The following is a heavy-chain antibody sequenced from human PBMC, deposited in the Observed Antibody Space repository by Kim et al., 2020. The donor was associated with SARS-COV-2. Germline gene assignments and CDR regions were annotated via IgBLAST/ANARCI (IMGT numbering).Heavy chain of an antibody. CDR1: GGSLSSSSYY. CDR3: AIHQGYSSGWYVAVYYYYMDV. CDR2: AYYIGNT. V-gene: IGHV4-39*01. D-gene: IGHD6-19*01. J-gene: IGHJ6*03. Sequence: SETLSLTCTVSGGSLSSSSYYWGWIRQPPGKGLEWIGNAYYIGNTYYNPSLKSRVTISVYTSKNQLSLKLVSVTAADTAVYYCAIHQGYSSGWYVAVYYYYMDVWGKGTTVTVSS.